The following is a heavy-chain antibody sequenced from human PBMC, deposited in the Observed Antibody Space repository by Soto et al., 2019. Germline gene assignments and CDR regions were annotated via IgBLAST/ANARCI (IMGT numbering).Heavy chain of an antibody. V-gene: IGHV4-4*02. CDR3: ARILGYVAAAGTGYYYGMDV. CDR2: IYHSGST. J-gene: IGHJ6*02. Sequence: TSETLSLTCAVSGGSISSSNWWSWVRQPPGKGLEWIGEIYHSGSTNYNPSLKSRVTISVDKSKNQFSLKLSSVTAADTAVYYCARILGYVAAAGTGYYYGMDVWGQGTTVTVSS. CDR1: GGSISSSNW. D-gene: IGHD6-13*01.